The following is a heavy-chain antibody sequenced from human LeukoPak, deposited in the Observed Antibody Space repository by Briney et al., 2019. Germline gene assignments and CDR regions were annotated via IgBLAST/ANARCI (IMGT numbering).Heavy chain of an antibody. V-gene: IGHV1-8*01. J-gene: IGHJ3*02. CDR2: MNPNSGNT. CDR1: GYTFTSYD. CDR3: ARSAANRDGYNIDAFDI. D-gene: IGHD5-24*01. Sequence: ASVKVSCKASGYTFTSYDINWVRQATGQGLEWMGWMNPNSGNTGYAQKFQGRVTMTRNTSISTAYMELSSLRSEDTAVYYCARSAANRDGYNIDAFDIWGQGTMVTVSS.